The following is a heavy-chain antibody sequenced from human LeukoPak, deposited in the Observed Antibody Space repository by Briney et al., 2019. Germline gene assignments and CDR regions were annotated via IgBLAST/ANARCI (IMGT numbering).Heavy chain of an antibody. D-gene: IGHD3-10*02. CDR1: GFTFSSYG. Sequence: GGSLRLSCAASGFTFSSYGMHWVRQAPGKGLEWVAVMSYDGSKKQYADSVKGRFTISRDNAKNSLYLQMNSLRAEDTAVYYCAELGITMIGGVWGKGTTVTISS. CDR3: AELGITMIGGV. V-gene: IGHV3-30*18. CDR2: MSYDGSKK. J-gene: IGHJ6*04.